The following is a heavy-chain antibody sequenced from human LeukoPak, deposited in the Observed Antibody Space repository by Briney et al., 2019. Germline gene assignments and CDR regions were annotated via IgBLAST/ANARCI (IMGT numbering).Heavy chain of an antibody. CDR1: GCTLTELS. CDR2: FDPEDGKT. V-gene: IGHV1-24*01. D-gene: IGHD3-10*01. Sequence: GASVKVSCKVSGCTLTELSMHWVRQAPGKGLEWMGGFDPEDGKTIYAQKFQGRVTMTEDSSTDTAYMELSSLRSEDTAVYYCATEGFTMVRGVIIIDLDFQHWGQGTLVTVSS. J-gene: IGHJ1*01. CDR3: ATEGFTMVRGVIIIDLDFQH.